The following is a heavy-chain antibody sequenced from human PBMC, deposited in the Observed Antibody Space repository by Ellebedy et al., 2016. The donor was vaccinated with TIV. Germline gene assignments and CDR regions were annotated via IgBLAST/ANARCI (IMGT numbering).Heavy chain of an antibody. CDR1: GFTFSSYW. CDR3: ARDGVLLWFGELRSAFDI. CDR2: IKQDGSEK. D-gene: IGHD3-10*01. J-gene: IGHJ3*02. V-gene: IGHV3-7*03. Sequence: GGSLRLSCAASGFTFSSYWMSWVRQAPGKGLEWVANIKQDGSEKYYVDSVKGRFTISRDNAKNSLYLQMNSLRAEDTAVYYCARDGVLLWFGELRSAFDIWGQGTMVTVSS.